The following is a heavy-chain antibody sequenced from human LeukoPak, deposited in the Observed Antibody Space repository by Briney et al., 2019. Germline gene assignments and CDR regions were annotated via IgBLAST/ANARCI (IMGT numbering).Heavy chain of an antibody. CDR3: AKQFAYRPFFDY. D-gene: IGHD2-2*02. J-gene: IGHJ4*02. V-gene: IGHV3-23*01. Sequence: GGSLRLSCAAPGFTFSSYAMSWVRQAPGKGLEWVSAISGSGGSTYYADSVKGRFTISRDNSKNTLYLQMNSLRAEDTAVYYCAKQFAYRPFFDYWGQGTLVTVSS. CDR2: ISGSGGST. CDR1: GFTFSSYA.